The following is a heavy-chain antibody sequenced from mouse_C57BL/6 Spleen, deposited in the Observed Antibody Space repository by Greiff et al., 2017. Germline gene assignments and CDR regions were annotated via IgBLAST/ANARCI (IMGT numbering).Heavy chain of an antibody. D-gene: IGHD2-5*01. J-gene: IGHJ1*03. CDR2: IRLKSDNYAT. V-gene: IGHV6-3*01. Sequence: DVKLQESGGGLVQPGGSMKLSCVASGFTFSNYWMNWVRQSPEKGLEWVAQIRLKSDNYATHYAESVKGRFTISRDDSKSSVYLQMNNLRAEDTGIYYCTKILLYSKDWYFDVWGTGTTVTVSS. CDR1: GFTFSNYW. CDR3: TKILLYSKDWYFDV.